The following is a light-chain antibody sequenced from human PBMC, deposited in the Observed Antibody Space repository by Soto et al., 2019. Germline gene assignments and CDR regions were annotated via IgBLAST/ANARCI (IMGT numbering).Light chain of an antibody. Sequence: EIVMTQSPATLSVSPGERATLSCRASQSVSSNLAWYQHKPGQAPRPLIYGASIRATGIPARFSASGSGTEFTLTISSLQSEDSAVYFCQQYYYWPPYTFGQGTKVDIK. V-gene: IGKV3-15*01. CDR3: QQYYYWPPYT. CDR1: QSVSSN. J-gene: IGKJ2*01. CDR2: GAS.